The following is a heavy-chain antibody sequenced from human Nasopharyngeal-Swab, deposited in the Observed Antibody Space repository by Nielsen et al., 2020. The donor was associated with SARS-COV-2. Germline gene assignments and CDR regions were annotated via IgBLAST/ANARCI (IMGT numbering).Heavy chain of an antibody. J-gene: IGHJ6*02. CDR3: ARGQNSSGGYGMDV. D-gene: IGHD6-19*01. Sequence: SETLSLTCAVYGGSFSGYYWSWIRQPPGKGLEWIGEINHSGSTNYNPSPKPRVTISVDTSKNQFSLKLSSVTAADTAVYYCARGQNSSGGYGMDVWGQGTTVTVSS. CDR1: GGSFSGYY. V-gene: IGHV4-34*01. CDR2: INHSGST.